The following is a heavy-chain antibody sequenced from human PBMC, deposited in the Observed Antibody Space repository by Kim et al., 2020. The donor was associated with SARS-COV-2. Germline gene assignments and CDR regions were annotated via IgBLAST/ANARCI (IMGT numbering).Heavy chain of an antibody. Sequence: GGSLRLSCVASGISFSNAWMNWVRQAPGKGLEWLGRIRSKTDGGTADYAAPVKGRFTMSRDDSINTVYLHMDSLKTEDTAAYYCAAESSDWTESRNWSGAFDRWGQGTMVIVSA. D-gene: IGHD1-1*01. CDR3: AAESSDWTESRNWSGAFDR. CDR1: GISFSNAW. V-gene: IGHV3-15*01. CDR2: IRSKTDGGTA. J-gene: IGHJ3*01.